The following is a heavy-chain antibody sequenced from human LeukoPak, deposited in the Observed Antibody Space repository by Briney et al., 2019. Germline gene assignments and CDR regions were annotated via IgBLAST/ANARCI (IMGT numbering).Heavy chain of an antibody. J-gene: IGHJ5*02. CDR2: IYTSGST. CDR3: TRDRAGTQSWVEFDL. CDR1: GFSVSSTY. D-gene: IGHD3-10*01. Sequence: GGSLRLSCAASGFSVSSTYMSWVRQAPGKGLEWVSLIYTSGSTFYADSVMGRFTISRDNSKNTLFLQMNSLRAEDSAVYYCTRDRAGTQSWVEFDLWGQGTLVAVSS. V-gene: IGHV3-66*03.